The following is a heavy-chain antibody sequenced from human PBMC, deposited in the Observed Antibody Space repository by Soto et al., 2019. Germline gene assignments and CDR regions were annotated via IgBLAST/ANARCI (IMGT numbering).Heavy chain of an antibody. V-gene: IGHV3-7*03. J-gene: IGHJ4*02. D-gene: IGHD5-18*01. CDR2: IKQDGSEN. CDR3: VRDFEGSYGYGPFDY. Sequence: PWGSLRLSCAASGFTFSSYWMSWVRQAPGKGLEWVANIKQDGSENYYVDSVSGGFTISTNNAKNSLYLQMNSLRAEDTAVYYCVRDFEGSYGYGPFDYWGQGTLVTVSS. CDR1: GFTFSSYW.